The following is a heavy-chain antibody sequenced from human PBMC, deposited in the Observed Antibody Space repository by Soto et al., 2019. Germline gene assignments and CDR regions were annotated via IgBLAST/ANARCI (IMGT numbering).Heavy chain of an antibody. Sequence: EVQLVESGGGLVQPGGSLKLSRAASGFTFSESAVHWVRQASGKGLEWVGRIRSKPNNYATAYGASVKGRITISRDDSKSTAYLQMNSLKTEDTAVYFCTSLSYSRGWYDRGQGTLVTVSS. CDR2: IRSKPNNYAT. CDR1: GFTFSESA. CDR3: TSLSYSRGWYD. V-gene: IGHV3-73*01. J-gene: IGHJ4*02. D-gene: IGHD6-19*01.